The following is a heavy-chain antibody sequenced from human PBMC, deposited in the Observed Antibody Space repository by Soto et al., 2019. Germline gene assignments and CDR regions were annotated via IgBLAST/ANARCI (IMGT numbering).Heavy chain of an antibody. D-gene: IGHD6-13*01. Sequence: ASVKVSCKASGYTFTGYYMHWVRQAPGQGLEWMGWINPNSGGTNYAQKFQGWVTMTRDTSISTAYMELSRLRSDDTAVYYCARDRSASSRGAFDIWGQGTMVTVSS. CDR3: ARDRSASSRGAFDI. J-gene: IGHJ3*02. V-gene: IGHV1-2*04. CDR2: INPNSGGT. CDR1: GYTFTGYY.